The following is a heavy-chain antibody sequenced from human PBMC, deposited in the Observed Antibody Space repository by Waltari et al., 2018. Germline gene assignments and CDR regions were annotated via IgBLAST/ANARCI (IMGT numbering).Heavy chain of an antibody. CDR2: IYDSGCA. Sequence: QLQPQESGPGLVKPSETLSLTCTVSGASISSSSYYWGWIRHPPGEGGEGIGGIYDSGCADDDTSLKSRVTITVDTTKNQFTLKVCLVAAADTAVDYCAGGGVIGVSDDVDYIDVWGKGTTVTISS. V-gene: IGHV4-39*07. CDR1: GASISSSSYY. CDR3: AGGGVIGVSDDVDYIDV. J-gene: IGHJ6*03. D-gene: IGHD3-3*01.